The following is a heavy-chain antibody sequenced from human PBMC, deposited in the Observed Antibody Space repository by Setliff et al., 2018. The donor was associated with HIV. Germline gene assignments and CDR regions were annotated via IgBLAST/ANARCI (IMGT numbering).Heavy chain of an antibody. Sequence: SETLSLTCTVSGDPIGSSSYYWAWIRRPPGKGLEWIGNIYYSGSTYYNPSLKTRVTISVDGSKNQFSLKLKSVTAADTAVYYCARWHPPYGFWEEDYWGQGTLVTVSS. D-gene: IGHD3-10*01. CDR1: GDPIGSSSYY. V-gene: IGHV4-39*01. CDR2: IYYSGST. J-gene: IGHJ4*02. CDR3: ARWHPPYGFWEEDY.